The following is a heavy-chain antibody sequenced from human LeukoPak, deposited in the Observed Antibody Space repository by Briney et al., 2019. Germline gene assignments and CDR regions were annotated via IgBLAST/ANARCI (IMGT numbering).Heavy chain of an antibody. V-gene: IGHV1-2*02. CDR3: ASWGYDFGSGYYKYYFDY. J-gene: IGHJ4*02. D-gene: IGHD3-3*01. CDR1: GYTFTGYY. Sequence: ASVKVSCKASGYTFTGYYMHWVRQAPGQGLEWMGWINPNSGGTNYAQKFQGRVTMTRDTSISTAYMELSRLRSDDTAVYYCASWGYDFGSGYYKYYFDYWGQGTLVTVSS. CDR2: INPNSGGT.